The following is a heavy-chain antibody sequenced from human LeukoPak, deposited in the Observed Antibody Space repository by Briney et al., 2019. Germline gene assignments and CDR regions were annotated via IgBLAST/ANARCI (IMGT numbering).Heavy chain of an antibody. Sequence: SVKVSCKASGGTFSSYAISWVRQAPGQGLEWMGRIIPILGIANYAQKFQGRVTITADKSTSTAYMELSSLRSEDTAVYYCASDAGSSGWSYFDWYFDLWGRGTLVTVSS. V-gene: IGHV1-69*04. CDR2: IIPILGIA. CDR1: GGTFSSYA. D-gene: IGHD6-19*01. CDR3: ASDAGSSGWSYFDWYFDL. J-gene: IGHJ2*01.